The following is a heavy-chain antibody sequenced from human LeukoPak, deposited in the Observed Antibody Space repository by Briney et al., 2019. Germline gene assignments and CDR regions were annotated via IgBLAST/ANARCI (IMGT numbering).Heavy chain of an antibody. Sequence: SETLSLTCTVSGGSISSSSYYWGWIRQPPGKGLEWIGSIYYSGSTYYNPSLKSRVTISVDTSKNQFSLKLSSVTAADTAVYYCARDPPVYSSGYGRAFDIWGQGTMVTVSS. CDR3: ARDPPVYSSGYGRAFDI. CDR1: GGSISSSSYY. V-gene: IGHV4-39*07. D-gene: IGHD3-22*01. J-gene: IGHJ3*02. CDR2: IYYSGST.